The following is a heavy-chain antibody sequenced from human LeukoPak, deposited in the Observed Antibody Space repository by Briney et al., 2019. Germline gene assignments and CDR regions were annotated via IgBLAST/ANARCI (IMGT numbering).Heavy chain of an antibody. J-gene: IGHJ4*02. CDR2: INSDGFST. CDR3: ARGDRNTGSPNPIDY. D-gene: IGHD1-26*01. Sequence: GGSLILSCAASGFTFNSYWMHWVRQAPGKALVWVSRINSDGFSTNYAESVKGRFTISRDNAKNTVYLQMNSLRAEDTAFYYCARGDRNTGSPNPIDYWGQGTLVTVSS. V-gene: IGHV3-74*01. CDR1: GFTFNSYW.